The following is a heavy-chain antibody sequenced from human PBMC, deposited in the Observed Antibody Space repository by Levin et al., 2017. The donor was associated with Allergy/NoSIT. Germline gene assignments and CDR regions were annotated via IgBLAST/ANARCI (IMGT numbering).Heavy chain of an antibody. V-gene: IGHV4-59*01. CDR3: ARERVGASSGTYYYYGMAV. J-gene: IGHJ6*02. CDR2: IYYTGST. Sequence: SETLSLTCIVSGGSISSYHWSWIRQPPGKGLEWIGYIYYTGSTDYNPSLRSRVTISMDTSKSQFSLTLNSVTAADTAVYYCARERVGASSGTYYYYGMAVWGRGTTVTVSS. CDR1: GGSISSYH. D-gene: IGHD1-26*01.